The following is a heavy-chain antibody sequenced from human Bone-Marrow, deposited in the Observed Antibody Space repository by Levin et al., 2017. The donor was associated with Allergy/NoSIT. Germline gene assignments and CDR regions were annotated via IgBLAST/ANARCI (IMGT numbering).Heavy chain of an antibody. CDR1: GFSLTTNEEG. Sequence: KTSGPTLVKPTQTLTLTCTFSGFSLTTNEEGVAWVRQPPGKALEWLALIYWDDDKRYSPSLKSRLTIAKDTSKNHVVLTMTDMDPVDTATYYCGRRRRYSAIDYWGPGTLVTVSS. D-gene: IGHD5-18*01. CDR2: IYWDDDK. J-gene: IGHJ4*02. V-gene: IGHV2-5*02. CDR3: GRRRRYSAIDY.